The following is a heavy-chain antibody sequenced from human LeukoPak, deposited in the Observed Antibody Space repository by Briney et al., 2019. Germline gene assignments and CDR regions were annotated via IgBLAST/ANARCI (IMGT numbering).Heavy chain of an antibody. CDR2: SGSGGNT. CDR1: GFTFSSYA. J-gene: IGHJ4*02. D-gene: IGHD6-19*01. V-gene: IGHV3-23*01. Sequence: GGSLRLSCAASGFTFSSYAMSWVRQAPGKGLEWVSASGSGGNTYYADSVKGRFTISRDNSKNTLYLQMNSLRAEDTAVYYCAKVLQWLPFDYWGQGTLVTVSS. CDR3: AKVLQWLPFDY.